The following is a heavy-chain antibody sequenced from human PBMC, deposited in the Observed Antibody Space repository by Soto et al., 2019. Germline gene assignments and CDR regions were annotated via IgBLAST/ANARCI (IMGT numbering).Heavy chain of an antibody. J-gene: IGHJ6*02. D-gene: IGHD3-10*01. CDR3: ARGGLLWFYYGMDV. V-gene: IGHV1-3*01. CDR1: GYTFTSYA. Sequence: ASVKVSCKASGYTFTSYAMHWVRQAPGQRLEWMGWINAGNGNTKYSQKFQGRVTITRDTSASTAYMELSSLRSEDTAVYYCARGGLLWFYYGMDVWGQGTTVTVSS. CDR2: INAGNGNT.